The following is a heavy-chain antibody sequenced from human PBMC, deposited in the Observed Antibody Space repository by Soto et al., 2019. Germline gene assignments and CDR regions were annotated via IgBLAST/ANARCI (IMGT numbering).Heavy chain of an antibody. J-gene: IGHJ6*02. CDR3: AFYGDVHYYYYGMDV. CDR2: IIPIFGTA. D-gene: IGHD4-17*01. Sequence: SVKVSCKASGGTFSSYAISWVRQAPGQGLEWMGGIIPIFGTANYAQKFQGRVTITADESTSTAYMELSSLRSEDTAAYYCAFYGDVHYYYYGMDVWGQGPTVTVSS. V-gene: IGHV1-69*13. CDR1: GGTFSSYA.